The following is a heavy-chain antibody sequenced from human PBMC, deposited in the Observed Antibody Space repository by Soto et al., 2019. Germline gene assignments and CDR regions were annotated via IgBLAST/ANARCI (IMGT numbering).Heavy chain of an antibody. V-gene: IGHV4-59*01. CDR1: GGSISSYY. D-gene: IGHD2-2*01. CDR3: ARAPGASRFKFDN. CDR2: IYNSGNT. Sequence: QVQLQESGPGLVKPSETLSLTCTVSGGSISSYYWSWIRQPPGKGLERIGYIYNSGNTKYNPSLESRVTISADTPKSQVSLNLNSVTAADTAVYYCARAPGASRFKFDNWGQGTLITVSS. J-gene: IGHJ4*02.